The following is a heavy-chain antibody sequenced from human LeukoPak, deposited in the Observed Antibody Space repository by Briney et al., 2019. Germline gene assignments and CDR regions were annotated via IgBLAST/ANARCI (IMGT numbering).Heavy chain of an antibody. J-gene: IGHJ4*02. CDR3: VRDWNWAFDY. D-gene: IGHD1-7*01. CDR1: GFTFTSYT. CDR2: IGGSGSSM. V-gene: IGHV3-48*04. Sequence: GGSLRLSCAASGFTFTSYTMNWVRQAPGKGPEWLSYIGGSGSSMYYADSEKGRFTISRGNAKNSLYLQMNSLRAEDTAVYYCVRDWNWAFDYWGQRILVTVSS.